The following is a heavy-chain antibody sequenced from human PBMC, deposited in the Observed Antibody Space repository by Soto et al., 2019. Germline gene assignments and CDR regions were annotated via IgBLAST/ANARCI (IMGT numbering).Heavy chain of an antibody. V-gene: IGHV1-69*06. CDR2: IIPVFGSP. CDR1: GDTFTSHT. J-gene: IGHJ5*02. CDR3: ARDITGTNNWFDP. Sequence: VQLVQSGAEVKKPGSSVRVSCETSGDTFTSHTVNWLRQAPGQGLEWMGGIIPVFGSPNYAEKFQGRLTITAHTSTNTAYMELRRLKSEDTAVYFCARDITGTNNWFDPWCQGTLVTVSS. D-gene: IGHD1-7*01.